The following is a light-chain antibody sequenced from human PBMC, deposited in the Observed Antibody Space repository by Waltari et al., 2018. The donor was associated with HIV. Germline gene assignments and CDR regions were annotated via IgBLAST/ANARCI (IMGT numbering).Light chain of an antibody. CDR3: QQYGRSPTA. CDR2: GAS. CDR1: QTLTSTS. V-gene: IGKV3-20*01. Sequence: EIVLTQSPATLYLSPGERATLSGKASQTLTSTSLAGYQQRPGQAPRLLIYGASSRVTGIPYRFRGSGSGTDFSLNITRLQPEDFAMYYCQQYGRSPTAFGGGTKVQMK. J-gene: IGKJ4*01.